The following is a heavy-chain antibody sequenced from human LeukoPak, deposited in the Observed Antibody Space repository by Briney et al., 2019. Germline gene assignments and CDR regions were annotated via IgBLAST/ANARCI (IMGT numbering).Heavy chain of an antibody. V-gene: IGHV4-39*07. CDR2: VYHSGIP. J-gene: IGHJ6*03. Sequence: TSETLSLTCTVSGGSINTNYYWAWIRRPPGEGREWIGSVYHSGIPYYTPSLKSRVSISVDTSKNQFSLKVTSVTAADTAVYYCARDLRGTSAMDVWGKGTTVTVSS. D-gene: IGHD2-2*01. CDR3: ARDLRGTSAMDV. CDR1: GGSINTNYY.